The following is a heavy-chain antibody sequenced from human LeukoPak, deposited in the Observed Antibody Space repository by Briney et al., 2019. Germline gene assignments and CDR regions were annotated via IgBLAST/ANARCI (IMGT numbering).Heavy chain of an antibody. V-gene: IGHV3-7*01. CDR3: ARDLVAGTLIIDY. D-gene: IGHD6-19*01. CDR2: IKQDGSEK. Sequence: GGSLRLSCAASGSTFSSYWMSRVRQAPGKGLEWVANIKQDGSEKYYVDSVKGRFTISRDNAKNSLYLQMNSLRAEDTAVYYCARDLVAGTLIIDYWGQGTLVTVSS. CDR1: GSTFSSYW. J-gene: IGHJ4*02.